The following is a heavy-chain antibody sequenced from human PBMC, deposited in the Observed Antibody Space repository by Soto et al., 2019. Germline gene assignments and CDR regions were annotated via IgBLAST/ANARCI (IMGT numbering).Heavy chain of an antibody. CDR1: GGSISSGGYY. D-gene: IGHD3-22*01. CDR2: IYYSGST. Sequence: SETLSLTCTVSGGSISSGGYYWSWIRQHPGKGLEWIGYIYYSGSTYYNPSLKSRVTISVDTSKNQFSLKLSSVTAADTAVYYCARIVPEYYYDSSGYYFLLRGAFDIWGQGTMVTVSS. J-gene: IGHJ3*02. CDR3: ARIVPEYYYDSSGYYFLLRGAFDI. V-gene: IGHV4-31*03.